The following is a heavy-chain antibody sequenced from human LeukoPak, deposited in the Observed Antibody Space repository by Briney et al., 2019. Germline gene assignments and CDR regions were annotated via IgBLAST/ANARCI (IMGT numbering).Heavy chain of an antibody. V-gene: IGHV3-21*01. Sequence: GGSLRLSCAASGRSFSSYTMNWVGHAPRKGLEWVSSIAVSSGYISYADSVNGRFTISRDNAKKSLYLQMISLTAEATAVSSGARDRGESCGGGCYSAFDYWGRGTLVTVSS. CDR1: GRSFSSYT. CDR3: ARDRGESCGGGCYSAFDY. J-gene: IGHJ4*01. CDR2: IAVSSGYI. D-gene: IGHD2-21*02.